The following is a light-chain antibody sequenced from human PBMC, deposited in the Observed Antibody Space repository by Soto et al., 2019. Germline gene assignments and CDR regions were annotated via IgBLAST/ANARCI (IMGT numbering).Light chain of an antibody. J-gene: IGKJ5*01. Sequence: EIVLTQSPATLSLSPGERATLSCRASQSVSSYLAWYPQKPGQAPRLLIYDASNRATGIPARFSGSGSGTDFSLTISRLDPEDFAVYYCQQYSSSPITFGQGTRLEIK. CDR1: QSVSSY. V-gene: IGKV3-11*01. CDR2: DAS. CDR3: QQYSSSPIT.